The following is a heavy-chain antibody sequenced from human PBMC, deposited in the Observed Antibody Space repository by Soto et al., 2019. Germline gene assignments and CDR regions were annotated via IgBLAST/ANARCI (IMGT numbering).Heavy chain of an antibody. Sequence: EVYLGESGGGLVQPGGSLRLSCAASGFTFSSYEMNWVRQAPGKGLEWISYISYSGSVIYQADSVRGRFTISRDNAKNLVYLQMNSLRAEDTAVYYCAGEKVGASYIEYWGQGALVTVSS. CDR1: GFTFSSYE. CDR3: AGEKVGASYIEY. D-gene: IGHD1-26*01. J-gene: IGHJ4*02. CDR2: ISYSGSVI. V-gene: IGHV3-48*03.